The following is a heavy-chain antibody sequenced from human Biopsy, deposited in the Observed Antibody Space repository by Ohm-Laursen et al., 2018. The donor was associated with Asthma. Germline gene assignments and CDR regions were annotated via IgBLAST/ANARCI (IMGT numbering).Heavy chain of an antibody. D-gene: IGHD6-19*01. CDR1: GFTFSSSG. J-gene: IGHJ4*02. CDR2: LSYDGSNR. CDR3: AKGDSSGWSHYYFDY. Sequence: LTCAASGFTFSSSGMHWVRQTPGKGLEWVAVLSYDGSNRFYADSVRGRFTISRDFYKNTLYLQMDSLRAEDTAVYYCAKGDSSGWSHYYFDYWGQGTLVTVSS. V-gene: IGHV3-33*03.